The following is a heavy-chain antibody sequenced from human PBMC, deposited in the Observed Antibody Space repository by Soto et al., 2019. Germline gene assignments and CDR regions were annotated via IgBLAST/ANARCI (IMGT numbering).Heavy chain of an antibody. J-gene: IGHJ6*02. D-gene: IGHD3-10*01. CDR2: IVVGSGNT. CDR1: GFTFTSSA. V-gene: IGHV1-58*02. CDR3: AAEREILWCGDPQTLDYYGMDV. Sequence: SVKVSCKASGFTFTSSAMQWVRQARGQRLEWIGWIVVGSGNTNYAQKFQERVTITRDMSTSTAYMELSSLRSEDTAVYYCAAEREILWCGDPQTLDYYGMDVWGQGTTVTVSS.